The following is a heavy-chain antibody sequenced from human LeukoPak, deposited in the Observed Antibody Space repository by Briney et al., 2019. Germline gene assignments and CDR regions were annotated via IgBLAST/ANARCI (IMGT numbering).Heavy chain of an antibody. D-gene: IGHD2-2*01. J-gene: IGHJ5*02. CDR2: INPNSGGT. V-gene: IGHV1-2*02. Sequence: ASVTVSCKASGYTFTGYYMHWVRQAPGQGLEWMGWINPNSGGTNYAQKFQGRVTMTRDTSISTAYMELSRLRSDDTAVYYCARGALIVVPAAIPTHPWGQGTLVTVSS. CDR3: ARGALIVVPAAIPTHP. CDR1: GYTFTGYY.